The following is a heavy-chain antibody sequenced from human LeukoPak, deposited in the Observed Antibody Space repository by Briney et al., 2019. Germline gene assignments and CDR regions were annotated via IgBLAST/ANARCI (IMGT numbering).Heavy chain of an antibody. J-gene: IGHJ1*01. Sequence: PGRSLRLSCAASGFTFSSYGMHWVRQAPGKGLEWVAVISYDGSNKYYADSVKGRFTISRDNSKNTLYLQMNSLRAEDTAVYYCAKGLHDYGDYGAEYFQHWGQGTLVTASS. CDR3: AKGLHDYGDYGAEYFQH. CDR2: ISYDGSNK. D-gene: IGHD4-17*01. V-gene: IGHV3-30*18. CDR1: GFTFSSYG.